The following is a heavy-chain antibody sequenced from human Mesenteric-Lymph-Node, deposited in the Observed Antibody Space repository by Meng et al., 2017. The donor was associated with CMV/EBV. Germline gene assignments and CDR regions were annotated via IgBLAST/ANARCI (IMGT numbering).Heavy chain of an antibody. CDR2: ISSSGSTI. J-gene: IGHJ4*02. CDR3: ARDLRSRGEYYFDY. CDR1: GFTFSSYE. D-gene: IGHD3-16*01. V-gene: IGHV3-48*03. Sequence: GESLKISCAASGFTFSSYEMNWVRQAPGKGLEWVSYISSSGSTIYYSDSVKGRFTISRDNAKNSLYLQMNSLRAEDTAVYYCARDLRSRGEYYFDYWGQGTLVTVSS.